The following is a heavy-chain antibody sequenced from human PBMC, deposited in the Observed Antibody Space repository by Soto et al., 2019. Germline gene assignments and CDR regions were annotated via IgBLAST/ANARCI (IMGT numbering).Heavy chain of an antibody. D-gene: IGHD2-2*01. CDR1: GDSVSSNSAA. CDR2: TYYRSKWYD. CDR3: ARWDIVVVYGWFDP. V-gene: IGHV6-1*01. Sequence: PSPTLSLTCAISGDSVSSNSAAWNWIRQSPSRGLEWLGRTYYRSKWYDDYAVSVKSRITINPDTSKNQFSLQLNSVTPEDTAVYYCARWDIVVVYGWFDPWGQGTLVTVSS. J-gene: IGHJ5*02.